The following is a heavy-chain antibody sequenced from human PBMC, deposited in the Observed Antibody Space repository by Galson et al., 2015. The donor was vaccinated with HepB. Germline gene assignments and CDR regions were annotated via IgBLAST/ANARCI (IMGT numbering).Heavy chain of an antibody. D-gene: IGHD3-10*01. J-gene: IGHJ6*02. V-gene: IGHV4-39*01. CDR2: IYYSGST. Sequence: ETLSLTCTVSGGSISSSSYYWGWIRQPPGKGLEWIGSIYYSGSTYYNPSLKSRVTISVDTSKNQFSLKLSSVTAADTAVYYCARHDHYGSRPPRGFYYYYGMDVWGQGTTVTVSS. CDR3: ARHDHYGSRPPRGFYYYYGMDV. CDR1: GGSISSSSYY.